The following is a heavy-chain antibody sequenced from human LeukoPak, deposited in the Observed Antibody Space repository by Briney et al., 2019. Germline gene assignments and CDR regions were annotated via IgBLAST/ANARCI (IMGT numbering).Heavy chain of an antibody. Sequence: ASVKVSCKVTGYTLSDLSMHWVRQAPGKEFEWMGGFDPEEGETIYPQKLRGRVTMTEDTNTDTAYMELTKLTSEDTAVYYCARGRSGFAAAGTYDYWGQGTLITVSS. CDR1: GYTLSDLS. CDR3: ARGRSGFAAAGTYDY. J-gene: IGHJ4*02. CDR2: FDPEEGET. V-gene: IGHV1-24*01. D-gene: IGHD6-13*01.